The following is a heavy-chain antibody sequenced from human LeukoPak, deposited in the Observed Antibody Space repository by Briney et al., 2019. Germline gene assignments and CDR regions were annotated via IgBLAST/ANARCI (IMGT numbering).Heavy chain of an antibody. CDR3: AKDSVKVLNY. J-gene: IGHJ4*02. CDR2: ISYDGSNK. Sequence: GGSLGLSCAASGFTFSSYGMHWVRQAPGKGLEWVAVISYDGSNKYYADSVKGRFTISRDNSKNTLYLQMNSLRAEDTAVYYCAKDSVKVLNYWGQGTLVTVSS. V-gene: IGHV3-30*18. CDR1: GFTFSSYG.